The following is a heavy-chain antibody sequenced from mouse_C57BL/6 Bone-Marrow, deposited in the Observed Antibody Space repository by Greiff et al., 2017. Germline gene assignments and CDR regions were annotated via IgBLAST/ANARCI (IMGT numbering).Heavy chain of an antibody. Sequence: VQLQQPGAELVKPGASVKMSCKTSGYTFTSYGINWVKQRPGQGLEWIGYIYIGNGYTEYNEKFKGKATLTSDTSSSTAYMQLSSLTSEDSAIYFCARSGGLWLRRLFAYWGQGTLVTVSA. V-gene: IGHV1-58*01. J-gene: IGHJ3*01. CDR1: GYTFTSYG. CDR3: ARSGGLWLRRLFAY. CDR2: IYIGNGYT. D-gene: IGHD2-2*01.